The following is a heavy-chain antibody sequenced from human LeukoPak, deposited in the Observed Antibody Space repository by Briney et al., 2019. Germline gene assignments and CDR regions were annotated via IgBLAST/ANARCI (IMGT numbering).Heavy chain of an antibody. CDR2: ISDSGANT. CDR1: GFTFSTYA. D-gene: IGHD6-19*01. Sequence: PGGSLRLSCAASGFTFSTYAMSWVRQAPGNGLEWVSTISDSGANTYYADSVRGRFTISRDNSKNTLYLQKNSLRADDTAIYYCAKSMTLQWRGFFDLWGRGTHVTVSS. V-gene: IGHV3-23*01. CDR3: AKSMTLQWRGFFDL. J-gene: IGHJ2*01.